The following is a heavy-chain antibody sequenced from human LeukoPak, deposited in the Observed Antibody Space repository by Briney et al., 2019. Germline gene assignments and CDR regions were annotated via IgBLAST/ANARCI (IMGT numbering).Heavy chain of an antibody. J-gene: IGHJ3*02. Sequence: GGSLRLSCAASGFTFSSYAMHWVRQAPGEGLEWVAVISYDGSNKYYADSVKGRFTVSRDNSKNTLYLQMNSLRAEDTAVYYCARDTPYCGGDCYPSDAFDIWGQGIMVTVSS. D-gene: IGHD2-21*02. CDR1: GFTFSSYA. CDR2: ISYDGSNK. CDR3: ARDTPYCGGDCYPSDAFDI. V-gene: IGHV3-30-3*01.